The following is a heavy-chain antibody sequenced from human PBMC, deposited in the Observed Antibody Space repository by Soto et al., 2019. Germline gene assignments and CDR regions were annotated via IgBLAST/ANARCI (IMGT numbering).Heavy chain of an antibody. CDR1: GDSINNGVHY. J-gene: IGHJ4*02. D-gene: IGHD1-26*01. CDR3: ARSAVGATKSGFDS. V-gene: IGHV4-31*03. Sequence: QVQLQESGPGLVKPSQTLSLTCNVSGDSINNGVHYWSWIRQPPGKGLECIGFIYYRGTTYYNPSLKSRVTISVHTSKIQFSLKLNSVTAADTAVYYCARSAVGATKSGFDSWGQGTLVTVSS. CDR2: IYYRGTT.